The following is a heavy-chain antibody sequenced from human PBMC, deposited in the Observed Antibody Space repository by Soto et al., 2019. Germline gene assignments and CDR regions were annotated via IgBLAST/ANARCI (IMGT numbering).Heavy chain of an antibody. J-gene: IGHJ4*02. V-gene: IGHV3-23*01. CDR2: ISGGGGST. Sequence: EVQLLESGGGLVQPGGSLRLSCAASGFTFSNYAMSWVRQAPGKGLEWVSGISGGGGSTYYADSVRGRFTISRDNXKKTLYLQLNSLRGEDTAIYYCAKGSWYSSDWIDYWGQGTLVTVSS. CDR1: GFTFSNYA. CDR3: AKGSWYSSDWIDY. D-gene: IGHD6-19*01.